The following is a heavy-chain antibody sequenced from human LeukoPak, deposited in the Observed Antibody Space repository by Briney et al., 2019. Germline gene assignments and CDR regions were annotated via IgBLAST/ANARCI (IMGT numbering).Heavy chain of an antibody. CDR2: ISNAGNDK. J-gene: IGHJ4*02. V-gene: IGHV3-30*04. Sequence: GGSLRLSCAASGFTFKHCAMHWVRQAPGKGLEWVALISNAGNDKYYADSVKGRFTVSRDSSKNTLFLQMNSLRPEDTAVYYCARENYGDLYFDYWGQGTLATVSS. CDR3: ARENYGDLYFDY. CDR1: GFTFKHCA. D-gene: IGHD4-17*01.